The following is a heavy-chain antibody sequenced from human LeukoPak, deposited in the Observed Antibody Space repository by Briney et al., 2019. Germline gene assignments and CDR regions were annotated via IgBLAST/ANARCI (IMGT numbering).Heavy chain of an antibody. CDR1: GFTFSSYA. Sequence: GRSLRLSCPASGFTFSSYAMHWVRQAPGKVLEWVAVISYDGSNKYYADSVKGRFTICRDNSKNTRYLQMNSLRAEDTAVYYCARDSFDYWGQGTLVTVSS. CDR2: ISYDGSNK. V-gene: IGHV3-30*04. J-gene: IGHJ4*02. CDR3: ARDSFDY.